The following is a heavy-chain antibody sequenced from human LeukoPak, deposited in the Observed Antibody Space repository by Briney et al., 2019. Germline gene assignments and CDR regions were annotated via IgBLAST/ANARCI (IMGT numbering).Heavy chain of an antibody. CDR2: ISSSGSTT. CDR1: GFTFTDYY. J-gene: IGHJ4*02. Sequence: GGSLRLSCAASGFTFTDYYMSWFRQAPGKGLEWVSYISSSGSTTHYADSVKGRFIISRDNAKNSLYPQMNSLRVEDTAVYYCARDFRGYSGYHQGYWGQGTLVTVSS. CDR3: ARDFRGYSGYHQGY. D-gene: IGHD5-12*01. V-gene: IGHV3-11*04.